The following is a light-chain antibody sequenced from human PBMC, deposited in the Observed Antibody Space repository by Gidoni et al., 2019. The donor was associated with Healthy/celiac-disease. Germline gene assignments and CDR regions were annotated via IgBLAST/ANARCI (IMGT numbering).Light chain of an antibody. CDR1: QSVSSY. J-gene: IGKJ2*01. Sequence: EIVMTQSPATLSVSPGERATLSCRASQSVSSYLAWYQQKPGQAPRLLIYGASTRATGIPARFRGSGSGTEFTLTISSLQSEDFAVYYCQQYNNWPYTFXXXTKLEIK. CDR2: GAS. V-gene: IGKV3-15*01. CDR3: QQYNNWPYT.